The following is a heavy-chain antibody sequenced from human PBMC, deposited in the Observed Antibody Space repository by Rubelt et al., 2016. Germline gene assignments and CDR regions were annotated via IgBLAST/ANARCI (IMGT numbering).Heavy chain of an antibody. J-gene: IGHJ4*02. CDR1: GFSLSTSGVG. D-gene: IGHD1-1*01. V-gene: IGHV2-5*02. CDR3: AHRRGVRSLDY. CDR2: ISWDYDK. Sequence: QITLKESGPTLVKPTQTLTLTCTFSGFSLSTSGVGVGWIRQPPGKALEWLALISWDYDKRYSPSLKSRLTITKDTSKNQVVLTVTNMEPVDAATYYCAHRRGVRSLDYWGQGTLVTVSS.